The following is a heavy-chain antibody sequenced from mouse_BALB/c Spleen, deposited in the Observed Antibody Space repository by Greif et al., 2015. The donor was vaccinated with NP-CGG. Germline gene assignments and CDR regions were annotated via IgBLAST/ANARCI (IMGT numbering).Heavy chain of an antibody. CDR2: INSNGGST. D-gene: IGHD1-1*01. Sequence: DVHLVESGGGLVQPGGSLKLSCAASGFTFSSYGMSWVRQTPDKRLELVATINSNGGSTYYPDSVKGRFTISRDNAKNTLYLQMSSLKSEDTAMYYCARAPFITTAMDYWGQGTSVTVSS. V-gene: IGHV5-6-3*01. CDR1: GFTFSSYG. J-gene: IGHJ4*01. CDR3: ARAPFITTAMDY.